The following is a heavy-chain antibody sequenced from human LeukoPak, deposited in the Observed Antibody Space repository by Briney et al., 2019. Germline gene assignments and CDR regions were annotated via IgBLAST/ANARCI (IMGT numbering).Heavy chain of an antibody. Sequence: SETLSLTCAVYGGSFSGYYWSWIRQPPGKGLEWIGEINHSGSTNYNPSLKSRVTISVDTSKNQFSLQLESVTAADTGVYYCARRSTTWNAFDIWGQGTMLTVSS. V-gene: IGHV4-34*01. CDR1: GGSFSGYY. D-gene: IGHD1-1*01. CDR2: INHSGST. CDR3: ARRSTTWNAFDI. J-gene: IGHJ3*02.